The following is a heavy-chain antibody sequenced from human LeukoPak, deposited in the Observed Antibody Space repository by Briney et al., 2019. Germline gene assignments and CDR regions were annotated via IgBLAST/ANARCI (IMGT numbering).Heavy chain of an antibody. CDR3: ARHARVRGVTISELPSDY. CDR1: GGSISSYY. D-gene: IGHD3-10*01. J-gene: IGHJ4*02. Sequence: SETLSLTCTVSGGSISSYYWSWIRQPPGKGLEWIGYIYYSGSTNYNPSLKSRVTISVDTSKNQFSLKLSSVTAADTAVYYCARHARVRGVTISELPSDYWGQGTLVTVSS. V-gene: IGHV4-59*01. CDR2: IYYSGST.